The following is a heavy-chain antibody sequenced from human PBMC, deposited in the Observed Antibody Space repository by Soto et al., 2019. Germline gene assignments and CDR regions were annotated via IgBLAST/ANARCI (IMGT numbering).Heavy chain of an antibody. J-gene: IGHJ3*02. CDR2: ISANNGDT. CDR1: GYTFTVYY. Sequence: ASVMVSCKASGYTFTVYYMHWGRQAPGQGLEWMGWISANNGDTNYAQKLQGRVTMTTDTSTSTAYMELRSLRSDDTAVYYCARDIQEWSDAFDIWGQGTMVTVSS. CDR3: ARDIQEWSDAFDI. V-gene: IGHV1-18*04. D-gene: IGHD3-3*01.